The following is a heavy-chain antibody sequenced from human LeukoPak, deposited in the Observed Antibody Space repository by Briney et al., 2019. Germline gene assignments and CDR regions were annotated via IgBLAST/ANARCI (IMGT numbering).Heavy chain of an antibody. Sequence: GGSLRLSCAASGFIFTDYGFHWVRQTPGKGLEWVAAIWSDATNMYYGNSVKGRFFIQRDDFQNTVYLEMSSLRAEDTAVYYCAKDTQRGFDYSNSFQYWGQGSLVTVSS. CDR1: GFIFTDYG. D-gene: IGHD4-11*01. V-gene: IGHV3-33*06. J-gene: IGHJ4*02. CDR3: AKDTQRGFDYSNSFQY. CDR2: IWSDATNM.